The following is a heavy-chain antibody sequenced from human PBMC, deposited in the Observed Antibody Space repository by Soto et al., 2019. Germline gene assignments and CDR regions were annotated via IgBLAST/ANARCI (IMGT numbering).Heavy chain of an antibody. Sequence: EVQLVESGGGLVQPGGSLRLSCVASGFTFSSYWMHWVRQAPGKGLVWVSSISNDGSSTSYADPVKGRFTISRDNAKNTLDLQMNSLRAEHTAVYYCARLPNKSPQNWGQGTLVIVSP. J-gene: IGHJ1*01. CDR1: GFTFSSYW. CDR2: ISNDGSST. CDR3: ARLPNKSPQN. V-gene: IGHV3-74*01.